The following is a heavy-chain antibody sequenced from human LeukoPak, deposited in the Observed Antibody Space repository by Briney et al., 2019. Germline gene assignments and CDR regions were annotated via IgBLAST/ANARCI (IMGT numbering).Heavy chain of an antibody. CDR3: AKDNYYGSGSHDY. CDR2: IWYDGSNK. Sequence: GGSLRLSCTASGFTFSRYSMHWVRQAPGKGLEWVAVIWYDGSNKYYADSVKGRFTISRDNSKNTLYLQMNSLRAEDTAVYYCAKDNYYGSGSHDYWGQGTLVTVSS. V-gene: IGHV3-33*06. J-gene: IGHJ4*02. D-gene: IGHD3-10*01. CDR1: GFTFSRYS.